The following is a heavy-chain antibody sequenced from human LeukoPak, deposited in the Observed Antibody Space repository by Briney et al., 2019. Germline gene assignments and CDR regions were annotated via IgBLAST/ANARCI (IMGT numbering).Heavy chain of an antibody. J-gene: IGHJ3*02. CDR1: GFTFSSYA. CDR3: AKDLMALVAATPYSVAFAI. CDR2: ISGSGGST. Sequence: PGGSLRLSCAASGFTFSSYAMSWVRQAPGNGLEWVSAISGSGGSTYYADSVKGRFTISSDNSKNTLYLQINSLRGEDTAVYYCAKDLMALVAATPYSVAFAIWGQGTMVTVSS. V-gene: IGHV3-23*01. D-gene: IGHD2-15*01.